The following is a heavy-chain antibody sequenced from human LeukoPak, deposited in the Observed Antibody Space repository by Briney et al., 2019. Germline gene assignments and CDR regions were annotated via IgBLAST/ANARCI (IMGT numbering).Heavy chain of an antibody. D-gene: IGHD3-10*01. Sequence: GGSLRLSCAASGFTSSSYWMNCLRQTPGKGLEWVANIKQDGSEKYYVASVKGRFTISRDNAKNSLFLEMNSLRAEDTAVYYCARVYASDYWGQGTLVTVSS. J-gene: IGHJ4*02. CDR2: IKQDGSEK. CDR3: ARVYASDY. V-gene: IGHV3-7*02. CDR1: GFTSSSYW.